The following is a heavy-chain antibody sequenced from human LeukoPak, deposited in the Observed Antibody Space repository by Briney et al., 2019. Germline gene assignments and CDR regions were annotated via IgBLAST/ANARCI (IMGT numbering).Heavy chain of an antibody. CDR1: GFTFSTYW. V-gene: IGHV3-7*01. J-gene: IGHJ4*02. CDR2: IKQDGSEK. D-gene: IGHD6-13*01. Sequence: SGGSLRLSCAASGFTFSTYWMSWVRQAPGKGLEWVANIKQDGSEKYYVDSVKGRFTISRDNAKNSLYLQMNSLRAEDTAMYYCARDSAGNDYWGQGTLVTVSP. CDR3: ARDSAGNDY.